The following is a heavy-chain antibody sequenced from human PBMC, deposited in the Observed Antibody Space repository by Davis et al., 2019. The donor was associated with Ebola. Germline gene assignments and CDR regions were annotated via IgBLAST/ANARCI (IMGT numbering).Heavy chain of an antibody. J-gene: IGHJ4*02. CDR3: AKGADLES. CDR2: ISGSGGST. CDR1: GFTFSSYA. V-gene: IGHV3-23*01. Sequence: GESLKISCAASGFTFSSYAMSWVRQAPGKGLEWVSAISGSGGSTYYADSIKGRFTISRDNSKSTLYLQMNSLRAEDTATYYCAKGADLESWGQGTLVTVSS.